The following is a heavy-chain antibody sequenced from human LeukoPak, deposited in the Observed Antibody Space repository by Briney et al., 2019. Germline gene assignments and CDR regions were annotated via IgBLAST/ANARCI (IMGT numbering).Heavy chain of an antibody. J-gene: IGHJ4*02. CDR1: GYAXTGYY. CDR2: INPNSGDT. V-gene: IGHV1-2*06. CDR3: ARDKNPTVFDY. Sequence: ASVKVSCKPSGYAXTGYYINGVRQAPGQGLEWMGRINPNSGDTNSAQKFQGRVTMTRDTSINTAYFELTSLTFDDTAVYYCARDKNPTVFDYWGQGTLVTVSS.